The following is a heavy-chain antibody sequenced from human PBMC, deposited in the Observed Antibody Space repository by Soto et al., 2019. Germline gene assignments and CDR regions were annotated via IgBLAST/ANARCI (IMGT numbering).Heavy chain of an antibody. CDR1: GYTFINYY. J-gene: IGHJ4*02. CDR3: ARDESFYGSGFDY. CDR2: IDPGGRYT. Sequence: GASVKVSCKASGYTFINYYMHWVRQAPGQGLEWMGIIDPGGRYTKYAQKFQGRVTMTRDTSTSTVYMEMSSLRSEDTAVYYCARDESFYGSGFDYWGPGTLVTVSS. D-gene: IGHD3-10*01. V-gene: IGHV1-46*01.